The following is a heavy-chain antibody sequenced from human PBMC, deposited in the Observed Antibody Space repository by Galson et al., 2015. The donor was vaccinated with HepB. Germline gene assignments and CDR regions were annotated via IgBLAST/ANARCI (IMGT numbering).Heavy chain of an antibody. CDR1: GYSFTSYW. V-gene: IGHV5-51*01. CDR3: ARRSNYCSGGSCYSFDY. J-gene: IGHJ4*02. Sequence: QSGAEVKKPGESLKISCKGSGYSFTSYWIGWVRQMPGKGLEWMGIIYPGDSDTRYSPSFQGQVTISADKSISTAYLQWSSLKASDTAMYYCARRSNYCSGGSCYSFDYWGQGTLVTVSS. CDR2: IYPGDSDT. D-gene: IGHD2-15*01.